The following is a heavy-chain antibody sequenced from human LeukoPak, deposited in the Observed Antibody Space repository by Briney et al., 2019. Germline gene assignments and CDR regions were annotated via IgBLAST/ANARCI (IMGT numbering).Heavy chain of an antibody. CDR3: AKDAGYYYDSSGSLLDY. J-gene: IGHJ4*02. CDR2: ITGSGGST. Sequence: PGGSLRLSCAASGFTFSSYAMSWVRQAPGKGLEWVSVITGSGGSTYYADSVKGRFTISRDNSKNTLYLQMNSLRAEDTAVYYCAKDAGYYYDSSGSLLDYWGQGTLVTVSS. CDR1: GFTFSSYA. V-gene: IGHV3-23*01. D-gene: IGHD3-22*01.